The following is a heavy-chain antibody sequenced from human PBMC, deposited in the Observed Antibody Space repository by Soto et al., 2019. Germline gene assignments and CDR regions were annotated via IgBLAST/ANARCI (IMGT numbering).Heavy chain of an antibody. CDR2: IYPGDSDT. V-gene: IGHV5-51*01. Sequence: PGESLKISCKGSGYSFTSYWIGWVRQMPGKGLEWMGIIYPGDSDTRYSPSFQGQVTISADKSISTAYLQWSSLKASDTAMYHCARHLAGTGHYYYMDVWGKGTTVTVSS. J-gene: IGHJ6*03. D-gene: IGHD1-1*01. CDR3: ARHLAGTGHYYYMDV. CDR1: GYSFTSYW.